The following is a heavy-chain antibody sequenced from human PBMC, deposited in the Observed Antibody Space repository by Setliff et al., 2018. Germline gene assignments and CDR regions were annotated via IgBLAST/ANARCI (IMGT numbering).Heavy chain of an antibody. J-gene: IGHJ6*03. Sequence: PSETLSLTCTVSGDPMSSRRYYWAWIRQPAGKGLEWIGQIYTSWSTNYNPSLKSRVTISLDTSNNQFSLNLTSVTAADTAVYYCARASSGWYSAYYYYMDVWGKGTTVTVSS. V-gene: IGHV4-61*09. D-gene: IGHD6-19*01. CDR3: ARASSGWYSAYYYYMDV. CDR2: IYTSWST. CDR1: GDPMSSRRYY.